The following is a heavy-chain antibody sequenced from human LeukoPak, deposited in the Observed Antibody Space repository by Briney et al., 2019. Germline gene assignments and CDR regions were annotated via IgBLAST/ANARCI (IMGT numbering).Heavy chain of an antibody. D-gene: IGHD6-13*01. CDR3: ARGRAGTFDY. V-gene: IGHV3-21*01. CDR1: EFTFSSYA. CDR2: ISSSSTYI. J-gene: IGHJ4*02. Sequence: GGSLRLSCAGSEFTFSSYAMSWVRQAQGKGLEWVSSISSSSTYIYYADSLMGRFTISRDNAQKSLYLQMSSLRAEDTAVYYCARGRAGTFDYWGQGALVTVSS.